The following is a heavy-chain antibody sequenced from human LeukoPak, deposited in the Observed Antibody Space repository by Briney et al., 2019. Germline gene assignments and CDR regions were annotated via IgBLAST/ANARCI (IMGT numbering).Heavy chain of an antibody. Sequence: GGSLRLSCAASGFTFSSYAMHWVRQAPGKGLEGVAVISYDGSNKYYADSVKGRFTISRDNSKNTLYLQMNSLRAEDTAVYSCARDGGSIQLWLDVFYGMDVWGQETTVTVSS. D-gene: IGHD5-18*01. CDR2: ISYDGSNK. CDR1: GFTFSSYA. J-gene: IGHJ6*02. CDR3: ARDGGSIQLWLDVFYGMDV. V-gene: IGHV3-30-3*01.